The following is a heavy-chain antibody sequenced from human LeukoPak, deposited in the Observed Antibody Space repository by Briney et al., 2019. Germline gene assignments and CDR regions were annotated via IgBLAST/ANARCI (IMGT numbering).Heavy chain of an antibody. CDR2: IYYSGST. V-gene: IGHV4-39*01. J-gene: IGHJ6*02. CDR3: ARRGITMVRGVTYGMDV. D-gene: IGHD3-10*01. Sequence: SETLSLTCTVSGGSISSSSYYWGWIRQPPGKGLEWIGSIYYSGSTYYNPSLKSRVTISVDTSKNQFSLKLSSVTAADTAVYYCARRGITMVRGVTYGMDVWGQGTLVTVSS. CDR1: GGSISSSSYY.